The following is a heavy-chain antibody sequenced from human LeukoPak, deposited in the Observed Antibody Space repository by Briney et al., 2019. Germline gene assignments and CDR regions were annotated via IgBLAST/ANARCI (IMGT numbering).Heavy chain of an antibody. CDR3: ARDAGNTIFGLDY. Sequence: SETLSLTYTVSGGSISSGGYSWSWIRQHPGQGLEWIGYIYYSGSTYYNPSLKSRVTISVDTSKNQFSLKLSSVTAADTAVYYCARDAGNTIFGLDYWGQGTLVTVSS. CDR1: GGSISSGGYS. J-gene: IGHJ4*02. V-gene: IGHV4-31*03. CDR2: IYYSGST. D-gene: IGHD3-3*01.